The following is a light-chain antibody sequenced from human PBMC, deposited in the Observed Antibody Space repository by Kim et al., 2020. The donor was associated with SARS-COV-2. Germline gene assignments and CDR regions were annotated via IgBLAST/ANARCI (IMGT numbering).Light chain of an antibody. CDR2: AAS. CDR1: QGINRL. J-gene: IGKJ2*01. Sequence: SASVGDRVPLTWRERQGINRLVAWYQQKPGKASKLLIYAASCLKSGVPSRFRGSGSGTDFTPTIRSLQPEDFATYYCQQENSFPYTLGQGPKLEI. CDR3: QQENSFPYT. V-gene: IGKV1-12*01.